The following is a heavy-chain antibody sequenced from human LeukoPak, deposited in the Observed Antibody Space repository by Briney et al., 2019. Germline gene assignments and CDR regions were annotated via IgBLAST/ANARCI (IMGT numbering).Heavy chain of an antibody. CDR1: GGSFSGYY. V-gene: IGHV4-34*01. CDR3: ARHSSSWYRGLDY. J-gene: IGHJ4*02. CDR2: INHSGST. Sequence: KSSETLSLTCAVYGGSFSGYYWSWIRQPPGKGLEWIGEINHSGSTNYNPSLKSRVTISVDTPKNQFSLKLSSVTAADTAVYYCARHSSSWYRGLDYWGQGTLVTVSS. D-gene: IGHD6-13*01.